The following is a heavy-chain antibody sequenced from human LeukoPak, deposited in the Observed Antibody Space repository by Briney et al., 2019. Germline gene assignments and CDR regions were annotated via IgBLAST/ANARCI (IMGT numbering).Heavy chain of an antibody. D-gene: IGHD3-9*01. CDR3: ARDYYDILTGPEGGMDV. J-gene: IGHJ6*02. V-gene: IGHV3-23*01. CDR1: GLTFSSYA. CDR2: ISDSGGRT. Sequence: GGSLRLSCAASGLTFSSYAMSWVRQAPGKGLEWVAGISDSGGRTNYADSVKGRVTISRDNAKNSLYLQMNSLRAEDTAVYYCARDYYDILTGPEGGMDVWGQGTTVTVSS.